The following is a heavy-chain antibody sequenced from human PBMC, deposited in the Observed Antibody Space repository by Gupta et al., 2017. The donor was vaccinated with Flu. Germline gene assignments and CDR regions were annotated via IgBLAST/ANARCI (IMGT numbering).Heavy chain of an antibody. CDR2: IWSDGSNK. CDR3: ATEEKRQIRVNDAFDI. Sequence: WVRQAPGKGLEWVALIWSDGSNKYYSDSVKGRITISIENSNNKVYLQMNSLRVEDTAVYYCATEEKRQIRVNDAFDIWGQGIMVTVSS. D-gene: IGHD3-22*01. V-gene: IGHV3-33*01. J-gene: IGHJ3*02.